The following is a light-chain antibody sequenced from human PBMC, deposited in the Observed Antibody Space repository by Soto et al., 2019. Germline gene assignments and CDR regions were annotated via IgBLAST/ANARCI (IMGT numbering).Light chain of an antibody. CDR1: QSVSSSY. J-gene: IGKJ1*01. CDR3: QQYGSSPTWT. CDR2: GAY. Sequence: EIVLTQSPGTLSLSPGERATLSCRASQSVSSSYLAWYQQKPGQAPRLLIYGAYSRATGIPDRFSGSGSGTEFTLIISRLEPEDFAVYYCQQYGSSPTWTFGQGTKVEIK. V-gene: IGKV3-20*01.